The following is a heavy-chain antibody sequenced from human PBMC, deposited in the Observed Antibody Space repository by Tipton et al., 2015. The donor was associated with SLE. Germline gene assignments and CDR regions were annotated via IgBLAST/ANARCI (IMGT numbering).Heavy chain of an antibody. CDR1: GYSISSGYY. J-gene: IGHJ3*02. V-gene: IGHV4-34*01. CDR2: INHSGST. Sequence: TLSLTCAVSGYSISSGYYWSWIRQPPGKGLEWIGEINHSGSTNYNPSLKSRVTISVDTSKNQFSLKLSSVTAADTAVYYCARRSVVGAFDIWGQGTMVTVSS. D-gene: IGHD1-26*01. CDR3: ARRSVVGAFDI.